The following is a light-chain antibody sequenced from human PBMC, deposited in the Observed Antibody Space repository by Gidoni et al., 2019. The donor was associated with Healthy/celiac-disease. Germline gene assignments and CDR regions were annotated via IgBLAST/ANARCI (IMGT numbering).Light chain of an antibody. J-gene: IGLJ2*01. CDR2: GKN. V-gene: IGLV3-19*01. Sequence: SSELTQDPAVSVALGQTVRINFKGDSLRSEYASWYHQKPGPAPVLVIYGKNKQPSGIPDRVSGSSSGNTASLTITGAQAEDEADYYCNSRDSSGNHLVVFGGGTKLTVL. CDR3: NSRDSSGNHLVV. CDR1: SLRSEY.